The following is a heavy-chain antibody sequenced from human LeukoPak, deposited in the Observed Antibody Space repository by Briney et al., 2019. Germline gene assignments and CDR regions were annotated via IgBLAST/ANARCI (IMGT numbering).Heavy chain of an antibody. V-gene: IGHV1-58*02. CDR2: IVVGSGNT. CDR3: AGTPWFGELTLDY. CDR1: GFTFTSST. D-gene: IGHD3-10*01. J-gene: IGHJ4*02. Sequence: ASVTVSFKASGFTFTSSTIQWVRQARGQRLEWIGLIVVGSGNTNYAQKFQERVIITGDMSTTTVYMELSSLRSEDTAVYYCAGTPWFGELTLDYWGQGTLVTVSS.